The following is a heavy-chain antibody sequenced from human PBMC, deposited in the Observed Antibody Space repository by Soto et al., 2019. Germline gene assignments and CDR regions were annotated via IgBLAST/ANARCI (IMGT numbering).Heavy chain of an antibody. D-gene: IGHD3-3*01. Sequence: ETLSPSCGVSGATISDYYLTWIRQPAGKGLEWIGRIYSSGNTKYNPSLQSRVTMSLDTSNNQFSLRLTSVTAADTAVYYCARGQRFYDWFDPWGQGTSVTVYS. CDR1: GATISDYY. J-gene: IGHJ5*02. CDR3: ARGQRFYDWFDP. CDR2: IYSSGNT. V-gene: IGHV4-4*07.